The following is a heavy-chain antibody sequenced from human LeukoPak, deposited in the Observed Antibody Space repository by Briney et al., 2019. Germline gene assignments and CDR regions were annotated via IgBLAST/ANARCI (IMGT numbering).Heavy chain of an antibody. J-gene: IGHJ4*02. CDR3: ARGLSYGYFGVSYFDY. V-gene: IGHV4-39*07. Sequence: SETLSLTCSVSGGSIGSSSDYWGWIRQPPGKGLEWIGSLYYGGTTYYSPSLKSRVTISRDTSKNQFSLKLSSVTAADTAVYYCARGLSYGYFGVSYFDYWGQGTLVTVSS. CDR2: LYYGGTT. CDR1: GGSIGSSSDY. D-gene: IGHD5-18*01.